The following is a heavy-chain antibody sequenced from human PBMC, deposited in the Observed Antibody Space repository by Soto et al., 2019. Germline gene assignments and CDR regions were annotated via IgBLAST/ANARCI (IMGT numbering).Heavy chain of an antibody. J-gene: IGHJ6*02. D-gene: IGHD2-15*01. CDR2: IWYDGSNK. CDR1: GFTFSSYG. Sequence: QVQLVESGGGVVQPGRSLRLSCAASGFTFSSYGMHWVRQAPGKGLEWVAVIWYDGSNKYYADSVKGRFTISRDNSKNTLYLQMNSLRAEDTAVYYCARNLVRAGVVVVAATLVSYYYGMDVWGQGTTVTVSS. CDR3: ARNLVRAGVVVVAATLVSYYYGMDV. V-gene: IGHV3-33*01.